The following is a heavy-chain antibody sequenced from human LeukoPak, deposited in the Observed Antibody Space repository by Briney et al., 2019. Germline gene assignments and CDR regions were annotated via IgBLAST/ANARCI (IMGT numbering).Heavy chain of an antibody. CDR2: IYYSGST. CDR1: GGSISSYY. D-gene: IGHD5-12*01. CDR3: ARMGGYSGYATH. Sequence: SETLSLTCTVSGGSISSYYWSWIRQPPGKGLEWIGYIYYSGSTSYNPSLKSRVTLSVDTAKNQFSLKLNSVTAADTAVYYCARMGGYSGYATHWGQGTLVTVSS. J-gene: IGHJ4*02. V-gene: IGHV4-59*08.